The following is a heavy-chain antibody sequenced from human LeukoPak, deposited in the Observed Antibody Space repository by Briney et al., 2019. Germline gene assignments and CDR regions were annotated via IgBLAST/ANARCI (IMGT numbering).Heavy chain of an antibody. CDR1: GGSLSPHY. Sequence: SETLSLTCAVSGGSLSPHYWSWIRRPLGKGLEWIGEINNRGTTNYSPSLRGRATISVDTSKNQFSLRLTSVTAADTAVYYCARDGYGDYYYMDVWGKGTTVTVSS. J-gene: IGHJ6*03. CDR3: ARDGYGDYYYMDV. V-gene: IGHV4-34*01. D-gene: IGHD5-18*01. CDR2: INNRGTT.